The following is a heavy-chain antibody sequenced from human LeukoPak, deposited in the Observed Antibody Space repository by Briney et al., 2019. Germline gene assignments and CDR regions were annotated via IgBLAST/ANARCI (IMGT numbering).Heavy chain of an antibody. CDR3: AKDLRGIQGGLDY. CDR1: GFTFSSYG. CDR2: IWYDGSNK. V-gene: IGHV3-30*02. Sequence: GGSLRLSCAASGFTFSSYGMHWVRQAPGKGLEWVAFIWYDGSNKYYADSVKGRFTISRDNSKNTLYLQMNSLRAEDTAVYYCAKDLRGIQGGLDYWGQGTLVTVSS. D-gene: IGHD5-18*01. J-gene: IGHJ4*02.